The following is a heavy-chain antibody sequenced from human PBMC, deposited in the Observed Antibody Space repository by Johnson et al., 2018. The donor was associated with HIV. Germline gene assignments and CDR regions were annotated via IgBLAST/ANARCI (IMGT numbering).Heavy chain of an antibody. Sequence: QVQLVESGGGLVQPGGSLRLSCGASGFTFSDHWMQWVRQAPGKGLEWVAVISNDGSNKYYADSVKGRFTISRDNSKNTLYLQMNSLRAEDTAVYYCAKERSGSYSGADAFDIWGQGTMVTVSS. CDR3: AKERSGSYSGADAFDI. CDR1: GFTFSDHW. D-gene: IGHD1-26*01. CDR2: ISNDGSNK. V-gene: IGHV3-30*18. J-gene: IGHJ3*02.